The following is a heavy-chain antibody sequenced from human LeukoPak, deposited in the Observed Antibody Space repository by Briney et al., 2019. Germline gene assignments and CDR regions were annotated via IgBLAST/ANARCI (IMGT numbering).Heavy chain of an antibody. D-gene: IGHD6-13*01. V-gene: IGHV1-69-2*01. CDR3: ATGRQQLEYGEYFQH. CDR2: VDPEDGET. J-gene: IGHJ1*01. CDR1: GYTFTSYG. Sequence: GASVKVSCKASGYTFTSYGISWVRQAPGKGLEWMGLVDPEDGETIYAEKFQGRVTITADTSTDTAYMELSSLRSEDTAVYYCATGRQQLEYGEYFQHWGQGTLVTVSS.